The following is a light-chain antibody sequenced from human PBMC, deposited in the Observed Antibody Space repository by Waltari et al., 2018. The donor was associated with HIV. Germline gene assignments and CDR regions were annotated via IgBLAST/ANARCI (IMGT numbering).Light chain of an antibody. J-gene: IGLJ1*01. CDR1: GNHIGDYDS. CDR3: CSYAATNVSLYV. CDR2: DVT. Sequence: QSVLTQPPSVPGSPGQSVTISCTGSGNHIGDYDSVSWYQQQPDEAPTLMIFDVTKRPSGVPDRFSGSRSGNTASLTISGLQADDEADYYCCSYAATNVSLYVFGSGTKVTVL. V-gene: IGLV2-11*01.